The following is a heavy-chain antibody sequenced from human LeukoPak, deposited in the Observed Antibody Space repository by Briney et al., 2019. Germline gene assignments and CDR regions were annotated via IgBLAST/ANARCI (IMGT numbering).Heavy chain of an antibody. Sequence: GGSLRLSCATSGFIFDDHGMSWVRQVPGKGLEWVSGINWNGGSTGYADSVKGRSTISRDNAKNSLYLQMNSLRAEDTALYYCAKNVGNGYYFYFDYWGQGTPVTVSS. V-gene: IGHV3-20*04. D-gene: IGHD3-22*01. CDR1: GFIFDDHG. CDR3: AKNVGNGYYFYFDY. CDR2: INWNGGST. J-gene: IGHJ4*02.